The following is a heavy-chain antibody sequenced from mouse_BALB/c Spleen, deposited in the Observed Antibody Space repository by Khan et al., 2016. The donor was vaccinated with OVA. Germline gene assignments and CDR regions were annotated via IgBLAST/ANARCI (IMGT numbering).Heavy chain of an antibody. Sequence: QMQLEESGPGLVAPSQSLSITCTVSGFSLSDYGVSWIRQPPGKGLEWLGVIWGGGSTYYNSGLKSRLSISKDNSKSQVFLKMNSLQTDDTAMYYCAKGVWSYYFALDYWGQGTSVTVSS. V-gene: IGHV2-6-5*01. CDR1: GFSLSDYG. CDR2: IWGGGST. J-gene: IGHJ4*01. D-gene: IGHD2-10*02. CDR3: AKGVWSYYFALDY.